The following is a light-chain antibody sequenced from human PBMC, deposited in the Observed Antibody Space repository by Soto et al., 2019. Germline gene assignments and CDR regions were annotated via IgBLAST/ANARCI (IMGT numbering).Light chain of an antibody. Sequence: QSALTQPASVSGSPGQSITISCTGTSSDVGGYIYVSWYQQHPGKAPKLMIYDVTSRPSGVSYLFSGSKSGNTASLTISGLQAEDEADYYCSSYTTSSSYVFGTGTKLTVL. V-gene: IGLV2-14*01. J-gene: IGLJ1*01. CDR1: SSDVGGYIY. CDR2: DVT. CDR3: SSYTTSSSYV.